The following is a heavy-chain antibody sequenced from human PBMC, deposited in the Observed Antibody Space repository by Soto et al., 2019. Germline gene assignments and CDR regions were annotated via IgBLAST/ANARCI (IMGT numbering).Heavy chain of an antibody. J-gene: IGHJ5*02. Sequence: QLQLQESGPGLVKPSETLSLTCTVSGGSISSSSYYWGWIRQPPGKGLEWIGGIYYSGSTYYNPSLRSRVTISVDTSKNQFSLKLSSVTAADTAVYYCARQYSSSWGGHWFDPWGQGTLVTVSS. D-gene: IGHD6-6*01. V-gene: IGHV4-39*01. CDR2: IYYSGST. CDR1: GGSISSSSYY. CDR3: ARQYSSSWGGHWFDP.